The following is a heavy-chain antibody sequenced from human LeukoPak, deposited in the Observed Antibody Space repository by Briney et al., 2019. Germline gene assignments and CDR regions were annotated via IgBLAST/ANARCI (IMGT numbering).Heavy chain of an antibody. J-gene: IGHJ4*02. V-gene: IGHV4-38-2*02. CDR1: GGSISSYY. CDR2: IYHSGST. D-gene: IGHD3-10*01. Sequence: PSETLSLTCTVSGGSISSYYWGWIRQPPGKGLEWIGSIYHSGSTYYNPSLKSRVTISVDTSKNQFSLKLSSVTAADTAVYYCAALMVRGVITLNQYYFDYWGQGTLVTVSS. CDR3: AALMVRGVITLNQYYFDY.